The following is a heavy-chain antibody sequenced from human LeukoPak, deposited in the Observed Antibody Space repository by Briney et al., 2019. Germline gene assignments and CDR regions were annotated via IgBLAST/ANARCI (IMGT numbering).Heavy chain of an antibody. J-gene: IGHJ4*02. V-gene: IGHV1-69*04. CDR3: AKALGSNYSTRPQPIDY. Sequence: SVKVSCKASGCTFSRYAFSWVRQAPGQGLEGMGRIIPRHHITNYARKFQGRVTITAEKSTSTAYIELSSLRSEDTAVYSRAKALGSNYSTRPQPIDYWGQGTLVTVSS. CDR2: IIPRHHIT. CDR1: GCTFSRYA. D-gene: IGHD3-10*01.